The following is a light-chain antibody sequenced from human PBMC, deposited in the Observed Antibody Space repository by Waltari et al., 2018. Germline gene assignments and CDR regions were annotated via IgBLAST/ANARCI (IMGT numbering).Light chain of an antibody. CDR2: DVN. J-gene: IGLJ1*01. CDR1: SSDVGGYDY. V-gene: IGLV2-8*01. Sequence: QSALTQPPSASGSPGQSVTISCTGTSSDVGGYDYVSWYQQHPGNAPKLVIYDVNTRPAGVPDRFPGARSGKTASLNVSGLQAEDEADYFCNSYAGSKHYVFGTGTKVTVL. CDR3: NSYAGSKHYV.